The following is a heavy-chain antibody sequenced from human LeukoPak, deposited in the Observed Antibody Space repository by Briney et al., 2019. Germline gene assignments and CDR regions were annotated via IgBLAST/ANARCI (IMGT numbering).Heavy chain of an antibody. CDR1: GFTFSSYA. CDR2: IDGNDGST. V-gene: IGHV3-23*01. J-gene: IGHJ4*02. D-gene: IGHD5-18*01. CDR3: ARDRGYGYLFDY. Sequence: GGSLRLSCAASGFTFSSYAMNWVRQAPGKGLEWVSTIDGNDGSTYYADSVKGRFTISRDTSKNTLYLQMNSLRAEDTAVYYCARDRGYGYLFDYWGQGTLVTVSS.